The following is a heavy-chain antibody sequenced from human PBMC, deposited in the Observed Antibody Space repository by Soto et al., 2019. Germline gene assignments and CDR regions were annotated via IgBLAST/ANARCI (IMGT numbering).Heavy chain of an antibody. CDR2: IYHSGST. D-gene: IGHD6-13*01. J-gene: IGHJ6*02. Sequence: VQLLESGGGLVQPGGSLRLSCAASGFTFSNYGMSWVRQPPGRGLEWIGEIYHSGSTNYNPSLKSRVTISVDKSKNQFSLRLNSVTAADTAVYYCAGERAAGYGMDVWGQGTTVTVSS. CDR3: AGERAAGYGMDV. CDR1: GFTFSNYGM. V-gene: IGHV4-4*02.